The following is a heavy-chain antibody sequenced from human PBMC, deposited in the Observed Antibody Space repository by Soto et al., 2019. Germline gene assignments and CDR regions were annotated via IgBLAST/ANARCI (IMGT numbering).Heavy chain of an antibody. J-gene: IGHJ3*02. D-gene: IGHD1-1*01. CDR3: ARVERGTATTVVDAFDI. V-gene: IGHV4-34*01. CDR1: GGSVSSSSNYY. Sequence: QVQLQQWGAGLLKPSETLSLTCAVYGGSVSSSSNYYWSWIRQPPGKGLEWIGEMSHSGGTHFNPSLKSRVTISVDTSKNQFCLKMSSVTAADTALYYCARVERGTATTVVDAFDIWGPGTMVTVSS. CDR2: MSHSGGT.